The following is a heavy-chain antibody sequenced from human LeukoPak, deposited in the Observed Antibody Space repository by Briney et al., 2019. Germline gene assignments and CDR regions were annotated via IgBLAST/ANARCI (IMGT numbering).Heavy chain of an antibody. V-gene: IGHV3-13*01. CDR2: IGTAGDT. CDR1: GFTFSSYD. CDR3: ARVGAIPTDDAFDI. Sequence: GGSLRLSCAASGFTFSSYDMHWVRHATGKGLECVSAIGTAGDTYYPGSVKGRFTISRENAKNSLYLQMNSLRAGDTAVCYCARVGAIPTDDAFDIWGQGTMVTVSS. J-gene: IGHJ3*02. D-gene: IGHD5-12*01.